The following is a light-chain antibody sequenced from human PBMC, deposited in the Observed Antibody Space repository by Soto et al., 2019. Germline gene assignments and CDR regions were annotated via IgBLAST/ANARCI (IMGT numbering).Light chain of an antibody. V-gene: IGLV2-14*01. CDR3: SSSADSNNFYV. J-gene: IGLJ1*01. CDR1: SSDIGGYNF. CDR2: EVN. Sequence: QSVLTQPASVSGSPGQSITISCTGTSSDIGGYNFVSWYQHHPGKAPKLMIYEVNNRPSGVSSRFSGSKSGNTASLTISGLQTEDEADYYCSSSADSNNFYVFGTGTKLTVL.